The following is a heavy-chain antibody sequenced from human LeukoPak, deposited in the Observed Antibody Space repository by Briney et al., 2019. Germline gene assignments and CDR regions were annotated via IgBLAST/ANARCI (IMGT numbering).Heavy chain of an antibody. D-gene: IGHD3-3*01. CDR3: ATCHYDFWSGYYGKVLYFDY. CDR1: GFTFSSYW. CDR2: IKQDGSEK. Sequence: PGGSLRLSCAASGFTFSSYWMSWVRQAPGKGLEWVANIKQDGSEKYYVDSVKGRFTISRDNAKNSLYLQMNSLRAEDTAVYYCATCHYDFWSGYYGKVLYFDYWGQGTLVTVCS. V-gene: IGHV3-7*01. J-gene: IGHJ4*02.